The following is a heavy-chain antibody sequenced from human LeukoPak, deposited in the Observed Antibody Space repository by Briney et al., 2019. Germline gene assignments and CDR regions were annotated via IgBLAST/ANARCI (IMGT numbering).Heavy chain of an antibody. J-gene: IGHJ4*02. CDR3: AHGGPMATYLY. CDR1: GFTFNNYA. CDR2: ISGSGGST. V-gene: IGHV3-23*01. D-gene: IGHD5-24*01. Sequence: PGGSLRLSCVASGFTFNNYAMCWVRQAPGKGLEWVSAISGSGGSTYYADSVKGRFTISRDNSKDTLYLQMNSLRAEDTAVYYCAHGGPMATYLYWGQGTLVTVSS.